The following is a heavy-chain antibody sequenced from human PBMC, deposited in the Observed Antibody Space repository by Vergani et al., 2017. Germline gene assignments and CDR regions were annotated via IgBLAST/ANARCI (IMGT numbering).Heavy chain of an antibody. D-gene: IGHD3-10*01. CDR3: ARDGRRITMVRGVIRPYGMDV. CDR2: IYYSGST. CDR1: GGSVSSGSYY. J-gene: IGHJ6*02. V-gene: IGHV4-61*01. Sequence: QVQLQESGPGLVKPSETLSLTCTVSGGSVSSGSYYWSWIRQPPGKGLEWIGYIYYSGSTNYNPSLKSRVTISVDTSKNQFSLKLSSVTAADTAVSYCARDGRRITMVRGVIRPYGMDVWGQGTTVTVSS.